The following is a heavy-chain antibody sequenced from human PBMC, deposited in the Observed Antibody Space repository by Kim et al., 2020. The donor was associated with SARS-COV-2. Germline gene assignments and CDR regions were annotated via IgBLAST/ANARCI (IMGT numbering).Heavy chain of an antibody. CDR2: IIPIFGTA. CDR1: GGTFSSYA. Sequence: SVKVSCKASGGTFSSYAISWVRQAPGQGLEWMGGIIPIFGTANYAQKFQGRVTITADESTSTAYMELSSLRSEDTAVYYCASAPLPSSSWFTSRLDYWGQGTLVTVSS. D-gene: IGHD6-13*01. V-gene: IGHV1-69*13. CDR3: ASAPLPSSSWFTSRLDY. J-gene: IGHJ4*02.